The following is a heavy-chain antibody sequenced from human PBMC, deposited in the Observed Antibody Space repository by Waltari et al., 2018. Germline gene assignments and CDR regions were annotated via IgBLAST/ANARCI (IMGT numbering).Heavy chain of an antibody. CDR2: MSYSGST. D-gene: IGHD3-10*01. CDR3: ARRVYDSGSYLRYFEL. CDR1: GGSISSGSFY. Sequence: QLQLQESGPELVKPSETLSLPCTVSGGSISSGSFYWDWVRQSPGKGLEWIGSMSYSGSTYYNPSLKSRVTISVDMSKNQFSLNLIFVTAADTAVYYCARRVYDSGSYLRYFELWGRGTLVTVSS. J-gene: IGHJ2*01. V-gene: IGHV4-39*07.